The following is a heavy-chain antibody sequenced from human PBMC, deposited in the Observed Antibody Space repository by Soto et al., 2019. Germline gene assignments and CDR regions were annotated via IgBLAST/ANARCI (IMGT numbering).Heavy chain of an antibody. CDR3: ARIRWLRLEGGAFDI. V-gene: IGHV2-26*01. CDR2: IFSNDEK. CDR1: GFSLSNARMG. J-gene: IGHJ3*02. D-gene: IGHD5-12*01. Sequence: QVTLKESGPVLVKPTETLTLTCTVSGFSLSNARMGVSWIRQPPGKALEWLAHIFSNDEKSYSTSLKSRLTIXXDXSXXQVVLTMTNMDPVDTATYYCARIRWLRLEGGAFDIWGQGTMVTVSS.